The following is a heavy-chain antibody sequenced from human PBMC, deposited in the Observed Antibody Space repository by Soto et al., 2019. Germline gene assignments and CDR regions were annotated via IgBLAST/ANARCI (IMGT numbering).Heavy chain of an antibody. CDR2: IIPVFGTP. V-gene: IGHV1-69*01. D-gene: IGHD5-18*01. CDR3: AREVDAPMTPRLRSELRTDSAFAI. CDR1: GDTFSTYA. J-gene: IGHJ3*02. Sequence: QVQLVQSGAEVKKPGSSVKVSCKASGDTFSTYAISWVRQAPGQGLEWLGGIIPVFGTPNYAQRFQGRVTITADESTTTVYMELSSLRFEDTAVYYCAREVDAPMTPRLRSELRTDSAFAIWGQGTVVTVSP.